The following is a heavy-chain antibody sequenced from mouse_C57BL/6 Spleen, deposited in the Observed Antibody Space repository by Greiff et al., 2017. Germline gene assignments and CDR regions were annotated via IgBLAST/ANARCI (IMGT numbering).Heavy chain of an antibody. Sequence: QVQLQQPGAELVRPGSSVKLSCKASGYTFTSYWMHWVKQRPIQGLEWIGNIDPSDSETHYNQKFKDKDTLTVDKSSSTAYMQLSSLTSEDSAVYYCASYGSYYYAMDYWGQGTSVTVSS. J-gene: IGHJ4*01. CDR3: ASYGSYYYAMDY. V-gene: IGHV1-52*01. CDR2: IDPSDSET. CDR1: GYTFTSYW. D-gene: IGHD2-2*01.